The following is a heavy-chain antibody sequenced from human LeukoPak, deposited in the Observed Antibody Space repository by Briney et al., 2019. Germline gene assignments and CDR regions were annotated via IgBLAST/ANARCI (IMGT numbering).Heavy chain of an antibody. D-gene: IGHD1-26*01. Sequence: GGSLRLSCAASGFTFSSYAMHWVRQAPGKGLEWVAVISYDGSNKNYADSVKGRFTISRDNSKNTLYLQMNSLRAEDTAVYYCARGSEYNSGSYSQAKDWFDPWGQGTLVTVSS. CDR3: ARGSEYNSGSYSQAKDWFDP. CDR1: GFTFSSYA. J-gene: IGHJ5*02. CDR2: ISYDGSNK. V-gene: IGHV3-30-3*01.